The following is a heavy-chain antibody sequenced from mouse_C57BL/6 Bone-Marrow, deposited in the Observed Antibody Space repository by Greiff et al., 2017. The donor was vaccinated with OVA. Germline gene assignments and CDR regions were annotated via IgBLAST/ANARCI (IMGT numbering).Heavy chain of an antibody. CDR3: ARSELLRYYFDD. Sequence: VQLQQPGAELVKPGASVKLSCKASGYTFTSYWMHWVKQRPGQGLEWIGLIHPNSGSTNYNEKFKSKATLTVDKSSSTAYMQLSSLTSEDSAVYYCARSELLRYYFDDWGQGTTLTVSS. D-gene: IGHD1-1*01. V-gene: IGHV1-64*01. CDR2: IHPNSGST. J-gene: IGHJ2*01. CDR1: GYTFTSYW.